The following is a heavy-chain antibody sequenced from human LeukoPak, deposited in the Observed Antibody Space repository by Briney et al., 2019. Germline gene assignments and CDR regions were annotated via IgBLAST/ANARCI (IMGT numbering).Heavy chain of an antibody. CDR1: GFSLSTSGVG. CDR2: IYWDDDK. J-gene: IGHJ4*02. Sequence: VSGPTLVKPTQTLTLTCTFSGFSLSTSGVGVGWTRQPPGKALEWLALIYWDDDKRYSPSLKSRLTITKDTSKNQVVLTMTNMDPVDTATYYCAHVDSSGYYLLFDYWGQGTLVTVSS. D-gene: IGHD3-22*01. CDR3: AHVDSSGYYLLFDY. V-gene: IGHV2-5*02.